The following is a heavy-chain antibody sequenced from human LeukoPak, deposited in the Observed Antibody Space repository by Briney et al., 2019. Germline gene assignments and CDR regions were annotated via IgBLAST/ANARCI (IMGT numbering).Heavy chain of an antibody. CDR1: GFTFTNAG. Sequence: PGGSLTLSCAASGFTFTNAGIHWVRLAAGKGLEWVSFISHDGTNKYYSDSVDGRFIVSRLNSQNTVYLQMNDLRPEDTATYYCASEDVDTGDFWGQGTLVTVSS. V-gene: IGHV3-30*01. CDR3: ASEDVDTGDF. J-gene: IGHJ4*02. CDR2: ISHDGTNK. D-gene: IGHD5-18*01.